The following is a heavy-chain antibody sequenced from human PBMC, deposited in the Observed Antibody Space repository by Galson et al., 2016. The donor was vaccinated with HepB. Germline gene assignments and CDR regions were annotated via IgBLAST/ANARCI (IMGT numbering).Heavy chain of an antibody. D-gene: IGHD4-17*01. V-gene: IGHV1-8*01. Sequence: SVKVSCKASGYTFTSHNINWVRQATGQGLEWMTWINPGSGNTASAQKFQARVVMTMDTSISIVYLELRSLTIEGTGVYYCARGGDRAPIDYWGQGTLVTVSS. CDR1: GYTFTSHN. CDR2: INPGSGNT. J-gene: IGHJ4*02. CDR3: ARGGDRAPIDY.